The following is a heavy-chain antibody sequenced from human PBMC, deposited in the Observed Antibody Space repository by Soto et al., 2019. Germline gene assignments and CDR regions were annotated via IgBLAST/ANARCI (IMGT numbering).Heavy chain of an antibody. CDR1: GFTFRNYA. CDR3: AKNQGVELVPLATVDWFDP. Sequence: ASLRLSCAASGFTFRNYAMTWARQAPGKGLEWVSSLLRSGSSAYYADSVRGRFSISSDTSASSLYLQMDNLRAEDTAVYHCAKNQGVELVPLATVDWFDPWGQGSVVTVSS. CDR2: LLRSGSSA. D-gene: IGHD1-26*01. J-gene: IGHJ5*02. V-gene: IGHV3-23*01.